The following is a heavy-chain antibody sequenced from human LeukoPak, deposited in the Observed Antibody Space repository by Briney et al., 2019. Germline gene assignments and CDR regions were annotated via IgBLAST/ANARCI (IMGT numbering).Heavy chain of an antibody. J-gene: IGHJ3*01. D-gene: IGHD4-23*01. Sequence: ASVKVSCKTSGYRFNVYDILWVRQAPGHWLDYVGWISTYTGRANYAQKFQGRVSVITDTSTSTAYLELTNLTSSDTGLYYCARADGTNSGTNAFDVWGLGTMVTVAS. CDR2: ISTYTGRA. CDR3: ARADGTNSGTNAFDV. V-gene: IGHV1-18*01. CDR1: GYRFNVYD.